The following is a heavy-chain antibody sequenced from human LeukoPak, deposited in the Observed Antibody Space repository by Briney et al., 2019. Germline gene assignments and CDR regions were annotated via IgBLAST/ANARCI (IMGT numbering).Heavy chain of an antibody. J-gene: IGHJ3*02. V-gene: IGHV1-69*05. D-gene: IGHD4-23*01. CDR1: GGTFSSYA. CDR3: ARSPVVTPNSAFDI. CDR2: IIPIFGTA. Sequence: ASVKVSCKASGGTFSSYAISWVRQAPGQGLEWMGGIIPIFGTANYAQKFQGRVTITTDESTSTAYMELSSLRSEDTAVYYCARSPVVTPNSAFDIWGQGTMVTVSS.